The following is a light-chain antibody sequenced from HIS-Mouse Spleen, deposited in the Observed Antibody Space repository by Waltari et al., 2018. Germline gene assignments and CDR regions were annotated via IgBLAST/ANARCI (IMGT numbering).Light chain of an antibody. CDR2: EGS. Sequence: QSALTQPAPVSGSPGQSITISCTGTSSDVGSYTLVSWYQQPPGKAPKLMIYEGSKRPSGVSNRFSGSKSGNTASLTISGLQAEDEADYYCCSYAGSSTWVFGGGTKLTVL. CDR3: CSYAGSSTWV. CDR1: SSDVGSYTL. J-gene: IGLJ3*02. V-gene: IGLV2-23*01.